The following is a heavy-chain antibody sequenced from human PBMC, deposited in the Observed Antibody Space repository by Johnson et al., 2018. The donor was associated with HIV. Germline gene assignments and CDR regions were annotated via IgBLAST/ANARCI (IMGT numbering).Heavy chain of an antibody. CDR2: INWNGGST. CDR1: GFTFYDYG. D-gene: IGHD1-14*01. J-gene: IGHJ3*02. CDR3: TRVRMTPPLGAFDI. V-gene: IGHV3-20*04. Sequence: VQLVESGGGVVQPGGSLRLSCAASGFTFYDYGMSCVRQTPGKGLEWVSGINWNGGSTDYADSVKGRFTISRDNAKNSLYLQMNSLRAEDTALYYCTRVRMTPPLGAFDIWGQGTMVTVSS.